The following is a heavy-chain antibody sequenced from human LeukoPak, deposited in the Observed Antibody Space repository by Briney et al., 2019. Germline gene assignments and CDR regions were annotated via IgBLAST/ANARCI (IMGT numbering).Heavy chain of an antibody. V-gene: IGHV4-4*07. CDR1: GGSITSYY. D-gene: IGHD6-6*01. J-gene: IGHJ4*02. CDR2: IHTSGST. Sequence: TSETLSLTCTVPGGSITSYYWTYIRQPAGKGLEWIGRIHTSGSTNYNPSLKSRVTMSVDTSKNQFSLNLSSVTAADTAMYYCAREFSGTSIAARVFDSWGQGTLVTVSS. CDR3: AREFSGTSIAARVFDS.